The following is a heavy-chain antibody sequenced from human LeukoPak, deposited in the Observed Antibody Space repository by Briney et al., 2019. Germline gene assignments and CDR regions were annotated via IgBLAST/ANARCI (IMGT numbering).Heavy chain of an antibody. Sequence: GGSLRLSCAASGFIFSDYYMDWVRQVPGKGLEWIGRSRSKGHRYSTEYAASVRGRFTVSRDESRNLLFLQMTSLKSEDTAIYYCARGSYCSGGVCPAPFDSWGQGSLVTVAS. V-gene: IGHV3-72*01. J-gene: IGHJ4*02. CDR1: GFIFSDYY. D-gene: IGHD2-8*02. CDR2: SRSKGHRYST. CDR3: ARGSYCSGGVCPAPFDS.